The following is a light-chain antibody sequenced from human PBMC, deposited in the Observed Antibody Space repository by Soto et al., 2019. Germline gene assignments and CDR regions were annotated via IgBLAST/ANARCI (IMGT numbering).Light chain of an antibody. CDR2: GAS. CDR3: QQYDNWPPVT. Sequence: EVVMTQSPATLSVSPGEGATLSCRASQSVSSNLAWYQQKPGQAPRLLIYGASTRATGVPARFSGSGSGTDFTLTISSLQSEYFAIYYCQQYDNWPPVTFGQGTRLESK. CDR1: QSVSSN. J-gene: IGKJ5*01. V-gene: IGKV3-15*01.